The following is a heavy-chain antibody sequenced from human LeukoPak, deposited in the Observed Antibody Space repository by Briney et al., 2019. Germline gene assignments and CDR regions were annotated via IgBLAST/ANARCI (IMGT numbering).Heavy chain of an antibody. CDR2: MNPNSGNT. D-gene: IGHD6-19*01. CDR3: ARGMMAGTVDYYYGMDV. CDR1: GYTFTSYD. Sequence: GASVKVSCKASGYTFTSYDINWVRQATGQGLEWMGWMNPNSGNTGYAQKFQGRVTITRNTSTSTAYMELRSLRSDDTAVYYCARGMMAGTVDYYYGMDVWGQGTTVTVSS. J-gene: IGHJ6*02. V-gene: IGHV1-8*03.